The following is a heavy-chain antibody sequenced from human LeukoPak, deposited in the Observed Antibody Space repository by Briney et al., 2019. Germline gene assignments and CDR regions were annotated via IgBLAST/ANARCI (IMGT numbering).Heavy chain of an antibody. V-gene: IGHV1-69*01. CDR2: IIPIFGTA. Sequence: GSSVNLSLTCIVCTFCIYAISWVRQSPGQGLEWMGGIIPIFGTANYAQKFQGRVTITADESTSTAYMELSSLRSEDTAVYYCAREERYSSFLFDYWGQGTLVTVSS. CDR3: AREERYSSFLFDY. CDR1: VCTFCIYA. J-gene: IGHJ4*02. D-gene: IGHD5-12*01.